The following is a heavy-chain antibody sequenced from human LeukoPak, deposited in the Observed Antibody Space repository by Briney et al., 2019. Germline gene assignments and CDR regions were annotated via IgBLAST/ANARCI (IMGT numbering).Heavy chain of an antibody. J-gene: IGHJ4*02. CDR3: AKDIRGYSYGSLDY. Sequence: PGGSLRLSCAASGFTFDDYAMHWVRHAPGKGLEWVSGISWNSGSIGYADSVKGRFTISRDNAKNSLYLQMNSLRAEDTALYYCAKDIRGYSYGSLDYWGQGTLVTVSS. CDR2: ISWNSGSI. CDR1: GFTFDDYA. V-gene: IGHV3-9*01. D-gene: IGHD5-18*01.